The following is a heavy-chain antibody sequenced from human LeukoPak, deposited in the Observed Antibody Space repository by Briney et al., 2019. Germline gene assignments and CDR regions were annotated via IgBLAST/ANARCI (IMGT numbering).Heavy chain of an antibody. J-gene: IGHJ6*03. V-gene: IGHV1-18*01. Sequence: ASVKVSCKASGYTFTSYGISWVRQAPGQGLEWMGWISAYNGSTNYAQKLQGRVTMTTDTSTSTAYMELRSLRSDDTAVYYCARAVDTAMGFYYYYYMDVWGKGTTVTVSS. CDR3: ARAVDTAMGFYYYYYMDV. D-gene: IGHD5-18*01. CDR2: ISAYNGST. CDR1: GYTFTSYG.